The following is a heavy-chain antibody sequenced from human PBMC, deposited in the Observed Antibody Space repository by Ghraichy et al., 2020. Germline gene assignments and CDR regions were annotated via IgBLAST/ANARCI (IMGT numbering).Heavy chain of an antibody. CDR2: IYWNDDK. D-gene: IGHD3-3*01. CDR1: GFSLSTAGVG. Sequence: SGPTLVKPTQTLTLTCTFSGFSLSTAGVGVGWIRQPPGKALEWLALIYWNDDKRYSPSLNSRLTITKGTSKNQVVLTMSNMDPVDTGTYYCARGDFWSGYYPYFDYWGQGTLVTVSS. J-gene: IGHJ4*02. CDR3: ARGDFWSGYYPYFDY. V-gene: IGHV2-5*01.